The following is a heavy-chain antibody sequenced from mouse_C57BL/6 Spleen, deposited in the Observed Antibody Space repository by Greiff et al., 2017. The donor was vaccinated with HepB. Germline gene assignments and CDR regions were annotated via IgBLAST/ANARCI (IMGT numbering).Heavy chain of an antibody. Sequence: EVQLQESGGDLVKPGGSLKLSCAASGFTFSSYGMSWVRQTPDKRLEWVATISSGGSYTYYPDSVKGRFTISRDNAKNTLYLQMSSLKSEDTAMYYCARRDGYDFDYWGQGTTLTVSS. J-gene: IGHJ2*01. D-gene: IGHD2-2*01. CDR1: GFTFSSYG. V-gene: IGHV5-6*01. CDR2: ISSGGSYT. CDR3: ARRDGYDFDY.